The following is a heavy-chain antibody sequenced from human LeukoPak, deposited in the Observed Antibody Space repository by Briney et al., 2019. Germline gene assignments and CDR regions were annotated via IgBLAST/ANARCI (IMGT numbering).Heavy chain of an antibody. CDR1: GYTFTNYY. J-gene: IGHJ4*02. CDR2: INPSGGGT. D-gene: IGHD3-10*01. V-gene: IGHV1-46*01. CDR3: ATAPTRGPFDF. Sequence: ASVKASCKTSGYTFTNYYIHWVQQAPGQGLEWMGIINPSGGGTSYAQKFQGRVTMTRDTSTTTVYMELSSLRSEDTAVYYCATAPTRGPFDFWGQGTLVTVSS.